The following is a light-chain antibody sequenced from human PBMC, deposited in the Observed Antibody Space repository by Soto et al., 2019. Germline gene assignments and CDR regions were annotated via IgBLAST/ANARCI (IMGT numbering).Light chain of an antibody. CDR1: QGIGDT. CDR3: QQYNNWPQT. Sequence: EVVMTQSPATLSVSPGEGVTLSCRANQGIGDTLAWYQHKPGQAPRLLIYDASSRATGIPDRFSGSGSGTEFTLTISSLQSEDFAEYHCQQYNNWPQTFGQGTKVDIK. V-gene: IGKV3D-15*01. J-gene: IGKJ1*01. CDR2: DAS.